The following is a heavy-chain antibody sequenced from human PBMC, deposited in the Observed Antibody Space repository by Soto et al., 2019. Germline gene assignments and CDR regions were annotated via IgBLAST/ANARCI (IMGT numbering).Heavy chain of an antibody. J-gene: IGHJ5*02. CDR3: ARGEETLTA. Sequence: ASVKVSCKASGYTFTSFGISWVRQAPGQGLEWMGLISVYNGNTNYAQKVQGRVTMTADTSTSTAYMELRSLRSDDTAVYYCARGEETLTAWGQGTLVTSPQ. CDR1: GYTFTSFG. CDR2: ISVYNGNT. V-gene: IGHV1-18*01.